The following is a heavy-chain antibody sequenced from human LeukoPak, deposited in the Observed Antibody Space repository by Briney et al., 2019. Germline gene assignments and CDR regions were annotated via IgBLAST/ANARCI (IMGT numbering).Heavy chain of an antibody. CDR1: GYTFTSYG. D-gene: IGHD1-26*01. Sequence: ASVKVSCKASGYTFTSYGISWVRQAPGQGLEWMGWISAYNGNTNYAQKLQGRVTMTTDTSTSTAYMELRSLRSDDTAVYYCAKTGGSYYYYYYGMDVWGQGTTVTVSS. CDR2: ISAYNGNT. J-gene: IGHJ6*02. V-gene: IGHV1-18*01. CDR3: AKTGGSYYYYYYGMDV.